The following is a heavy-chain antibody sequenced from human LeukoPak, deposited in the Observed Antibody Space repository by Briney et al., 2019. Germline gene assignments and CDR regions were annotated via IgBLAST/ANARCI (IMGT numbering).Heavy chain of an antibody. CDR3: ARDRPSTMVRGVIYTFDY. J-gene: IGHJ4*02. Sequence: PGGSLRLSCAASGFTFSSYWMSWVRQAPGKGLEWVANIKQDGSEKYYVDSVKGRFTISRDNAKNSLYLQMNSLRAEDTAVYYCARDRPSTMVRGVIYTFDYWGQGTLVTVSS. CDR2: IKQDGSEK. V-gene: IGHV3-7*01. CDR1: GFTFSSYW. D-gene: IGHD3-10*01.